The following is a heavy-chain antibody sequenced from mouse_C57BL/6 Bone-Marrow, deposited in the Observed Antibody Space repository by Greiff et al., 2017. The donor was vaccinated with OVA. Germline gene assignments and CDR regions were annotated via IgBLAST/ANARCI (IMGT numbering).Heavy chain of an antibody. J-gene: IGHJ2*01. Sequence: EVKLMESGGGLVKPGGSLKLSCAASGFTFSSYAMSWVRQTPEKRLEWVATISDGGSYTYYPDNVKGRFTISRDNAKNNLYLQMSHLKSEDTAMYYGAREKAYLNYFDYWGQGTTLTVSS. CDR1: GFTFSSYA. D-gene: IGHD6-5*01. CDR3: AREKAYLNYFDY. CDR2: ISDGGSYT. V-gene: IGHV5-4*01.